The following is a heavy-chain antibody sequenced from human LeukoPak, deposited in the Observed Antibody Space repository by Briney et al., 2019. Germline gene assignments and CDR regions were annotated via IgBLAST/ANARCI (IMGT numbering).Heavy chain of an antibody. CDR2: IYTSGST. V-gene: IGHV4-4*07. D-gene: IGHD1-26*01. J-gene: IGHJ4*02. Sequence: PSETLSLTCTVSGGSISSYYWSWIRQPAGKGLGWIGRIYTSGSTNYNPSLKSRVTKSVDTSKNQFSLKLSSVTAADTAVYYCARELVGSFDYWGQGTLVTVSS. CDR1: GGSISSYY. CDR3: ARELVGSFDY.